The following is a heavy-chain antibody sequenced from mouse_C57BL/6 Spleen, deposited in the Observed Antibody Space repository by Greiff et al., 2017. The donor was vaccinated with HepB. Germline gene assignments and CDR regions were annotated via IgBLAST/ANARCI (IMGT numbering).Heavy chain of an antibody. CDR3: ARDDYDEGAMDY. V-gene: IGHV5-16*01. CDR1: GFTFSDYY. J-gene: IGHJ4*01. CDR2: INYDGSST. D-gene: IGHD2-3*01. Sequence: EVQVVESEGGLVQPGSSMKLSCTASGFTFSDYYMAWVRQVPEKGLEWVANINYDGSSTYYLDSLKSRFIISRDNAKNILYLQMSSLKCEDTATYYCARDDYDEGAMDYWGQGTSVTVSS.